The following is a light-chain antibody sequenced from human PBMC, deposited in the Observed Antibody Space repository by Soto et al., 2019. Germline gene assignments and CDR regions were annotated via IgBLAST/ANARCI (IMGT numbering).Light chain of an antibody. CDR1: QSISSN. Sequence: EIVMTQSPATLSVSPGERATLSCRASQSISSNLAWYQHKPGQAPRLLIFGASTRATGIPARFSGSGSGTGFTLTISSLQSEDFAVYYCQQYNNYVTFGQGTRLEIK. CDR3: QQYNNYVT. J-gene: IGKJ5*01. V-gene: IGKV3-15*01. CDR2: GAS.